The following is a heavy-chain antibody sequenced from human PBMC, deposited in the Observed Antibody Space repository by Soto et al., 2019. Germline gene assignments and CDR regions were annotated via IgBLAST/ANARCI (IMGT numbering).Heavy chain of an antibody. Sequence: SETLSLTCTVSGDSISSGGYFWNWIRHHPGKGLEWIGYIFYSGTTFYNPSLKSRLSISVDTSNNQFSLNLTSVTAADTAVYFCARDMHAGFTHYFDPWGQGTLVTVS. D-gene: IGHD1-26*01. J-gene: IGHJ5*02. CDR1: GDSISSGGYF. CDR2: IFYSGTT. CDR3: ARDMHAGFTHYFDP. V-gene: IGHV4-31*03.